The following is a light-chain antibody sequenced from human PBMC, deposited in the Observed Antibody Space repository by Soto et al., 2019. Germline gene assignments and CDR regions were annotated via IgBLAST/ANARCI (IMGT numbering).Light chain of an antibody. CDR2: DVG. Sequence: QSALTQPASVSGSPGQSITIACTGTSSDIGGYNFVSWYPQHPGKAPKLLIYDVGNRPSGVSNRFSGSKSGNTASLTISGLQAEDEAHYYCNSYRTVSTYVFGTGTKLTVL. J-gene: IGLJ1*01. CDR1: SSDIGGYNF. V-gene: IGLV2-14*01. CDR3: NSYRTVSTYV.